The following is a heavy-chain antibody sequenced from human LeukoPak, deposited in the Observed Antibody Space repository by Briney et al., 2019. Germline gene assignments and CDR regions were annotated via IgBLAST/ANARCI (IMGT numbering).Heavy chain of an antibody. J-gene: IGHJ4*02. CDR1: GGSISSYY. Sequence: SETLSLTCTVSGGSISSYYWSWIRQPPGKGLEWIGHVSYSGSTNYNSTLKSRATISVDTSKNQFSLKLSSVTAADTAVYYCARGYCSGGTCYRTSFDYWGQGTLVTVSS. V-gene: IGHV4-59*01. CDR3: ARGYCSGGTCYRTSFDY. D-gene: IGHD2-15*01. CDR2: VSYSGST.